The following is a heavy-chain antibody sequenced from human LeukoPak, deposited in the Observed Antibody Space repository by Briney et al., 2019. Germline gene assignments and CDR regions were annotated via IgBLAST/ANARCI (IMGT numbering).Heavy chain of an antibody. CDR2: IWYDGSHK. CDR3: ARDYDILTGYFGMDV. D-gene: IGHD3-9*01. J-gene: IGHJ6*02. V-gene: IGHV3-33*01. Sequence: GGSLRLSCAASGFIFSSYGMHWVRQAPGKGLEWVAVIWYDGSHKYYADSVKGRFTISRDNSKNTLYLQMNSLRAEDTAVYYCARDYDILTGYFGMDVWGQGTTVTVSS. CDR1: GFIFSSYG.